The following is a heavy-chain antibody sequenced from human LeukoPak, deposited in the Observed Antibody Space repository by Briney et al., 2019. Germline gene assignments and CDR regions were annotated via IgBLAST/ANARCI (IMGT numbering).Heavy chain of an antibody. J-gene: IGHJ5*02. CDR2: IYYSGST. Sequence: SETLSLTCTVSGGSISSYYWSWIRQPPGKGLEWIGYIYYSGSTNYNPSLKSRVTISVDTSKNQFSLKLSSVTAADTAVYYCARDKASLQSENWFDPWGQGTPVTVSS. CDR1: GGSISSYY. D-gene: IGHD3-10*01. CDR3: ARDKASLQSENWFDP. V-gene: IGHV4-59*01.